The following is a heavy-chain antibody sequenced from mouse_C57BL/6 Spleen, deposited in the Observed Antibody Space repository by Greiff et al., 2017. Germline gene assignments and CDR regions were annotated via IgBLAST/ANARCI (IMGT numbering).Heavy chain of an antibody. J-gene: IGHJ4*01. D-gene: IGHD3-2*02. CDR2: IYPGSGST. CDR1: GYTFTSYW. CDR3: ARRGSGYEYAMDC. V-gene: IGHV1-55*01. Sequence: QVQLQQPGAELVKPGASVKMSCKASGYTFTSYWITWVQQRPGQGLEWIGVIYPGSGSTNYNEKFKSKATLTVNTSSSTAYMQLSSLTSQDSAVYYCARRGSGYEYAMDCWGQGTSVTVSS.